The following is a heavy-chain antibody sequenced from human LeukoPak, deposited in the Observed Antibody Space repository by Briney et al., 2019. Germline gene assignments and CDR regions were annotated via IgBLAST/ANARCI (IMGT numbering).Heavy chain of an antibody. CDR2: IYNSGST. V-gene: IGHV4-59*01. Sequence: SETLSLTCTVSGGSISSYYWSWIRQPPGKGLEWIGYIYNSGSTNYNPSLKSRVTISVDTSKNQFSLKLSSVTAADTAVYYCARDATWGVFDIWGQGTMVTVSS. CDR3: ARDATWGVFDI. D-gene: IGHD3-16*01. J-gene: IGHJ3*02. CDR1: GGSISSYY.